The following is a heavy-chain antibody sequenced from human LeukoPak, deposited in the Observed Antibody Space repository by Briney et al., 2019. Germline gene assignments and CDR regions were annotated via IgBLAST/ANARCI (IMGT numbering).Heavy chain of an antibody. Sequence: GGSLRLSCAASGFTFSNYAMNWVRQAPGKGLEWVSTVTGSGTSTYYADSVKGRFTISRDNSKNTLYLQMNSLRAEDTAVYYCTKHIGPIDYWGQGTLVTVSS. V-gene: IGHV3-23*01. CDR2: VTGSGTST. CDR1: GFTFSNYA. CDR3: TKHIGPIDY. J-gene: IGHJ4*02.